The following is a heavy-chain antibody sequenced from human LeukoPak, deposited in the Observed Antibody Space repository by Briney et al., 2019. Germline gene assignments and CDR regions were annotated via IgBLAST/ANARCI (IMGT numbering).Heavy chain of an antibody. CDR2: ISWNSGSI. CDR3: AKDRDYSSSGASVDY. D-gene: IGHD6-6*01. CDR1: GFIFDDYA. V-gene: IGHV3-9*01. J-gene: IGHJ4*02. Sequence: PGRSLRLSCAASGFIFDDYAMHWVRQAPGRGLEWVSGISWNSGSIGYADSVKGRFTISSDNAKNSLYLQMNSLRAEDTALYYCAKDRDYSSSGASVDYWGQGTLVTVSS.